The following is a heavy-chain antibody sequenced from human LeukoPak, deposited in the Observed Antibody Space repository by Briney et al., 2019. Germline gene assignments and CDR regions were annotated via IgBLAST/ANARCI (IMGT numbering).Heavy chain of an antibody. D-gene: IGHD4/OR15-4a*01. CDR1: GDSITSGGFY. Sequence: PSETLSLTCNVSGDSITSGGFYWAWLRQSPGKGLEWIGNVYYSGTTHYNPSLKGRVTISMDMSKNQFSLNLNSVSVTDTAIYYCARRDYAAWFDPWGQGTLVTVSS. CDR2: VYYSGTT. V-gene: IGHV4-39*01. J-gene: IGHJ5*02. CDR3: ARRDYAAWFDP.